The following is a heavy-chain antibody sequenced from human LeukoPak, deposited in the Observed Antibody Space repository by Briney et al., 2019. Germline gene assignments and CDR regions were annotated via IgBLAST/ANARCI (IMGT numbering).Heavy chain of an antibody. CDR2: IIPIFGTA. Sequence: ASVKVSCKASGGTFSSYAISWVRQAPGQGLEWMGGIIPIFGTAHYAQTFQGRVTITADKSTSTAYMELSSLRSEDTAVYYCARGRDVCFGEAPPTPRMGWFDPWGQGTLVTVSS. CDR1: GGTFSSYA. CDR3: ARGRDVCFGEAPPTPRMGWFDP. D-gene: IGHD3-10*01. V-gene: IGHV1-69*06. J-gene: IGHJ5*02.